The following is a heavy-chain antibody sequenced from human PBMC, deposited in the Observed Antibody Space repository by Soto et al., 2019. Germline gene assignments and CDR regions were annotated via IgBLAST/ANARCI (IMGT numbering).Heavy chain of an antibody. J-gene: IGHJ5*02. CDR3: ATANWSHHYFDP. CDR1: GGSFSGYY. D-gene: IGHD1-1*01. Sequence: SETLSLTCAVYGGSFSGYYWSWLRQPPGKGLEWIGEINHSGSPNYNPSLKSRVTISVDTSKDQFSLKMTSVTAADTAVYYCATANWSHHYFDPWGQGTLVTVSS. CDR2: INHSGSP. V-gene: IGHV4-34*01.